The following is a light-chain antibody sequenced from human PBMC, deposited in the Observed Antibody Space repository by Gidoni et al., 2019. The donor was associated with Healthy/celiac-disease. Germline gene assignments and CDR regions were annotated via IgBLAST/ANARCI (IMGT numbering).Light chain of an antibody. V-gene: IGKV1-39*01. CDR3: QQSYCTPYT. CDR1: QGISSY. CDR2: AAS. Sequence: DIQMTQSPSSLSASVGDRVTITCRASQGISSYLNWYQQKPGKAPKLLNYAASSLQSGVPSRFSGSGSGTDFTLPISSLQPEDFATYYCQQSYCTPYTFGQGTKLEIK. J-gene: IGKJ2*01.